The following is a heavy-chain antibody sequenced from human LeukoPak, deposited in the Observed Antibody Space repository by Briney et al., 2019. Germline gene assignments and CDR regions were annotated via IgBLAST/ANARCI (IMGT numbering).Heavy chain of an antibody. Sequence: SQTLSLTCAISGDSVSGNTTAWNWTRQSPSRGLEWLGRTCYRSKWYNDYAVSVKSRITINPDTSKNQFSLQLNSVTPEDTAVYYCARGYGFDYWGQGILVTVSS. J-gene: IGHJ4*02. D-gene: IGHD2-15*01. V-gene: IGHV6-1*01. CDR2: TCYRSKWYN. CDR1: GDSVSGNTTA. CDR3: ARGYGFDY.